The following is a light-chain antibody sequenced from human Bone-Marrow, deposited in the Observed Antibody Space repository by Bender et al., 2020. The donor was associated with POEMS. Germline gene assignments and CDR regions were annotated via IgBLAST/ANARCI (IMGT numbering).Light chain of an antibody. CDR1: SSNIGNHG. V-gene: IGLV1-36*01. CDR3: SGWDDSLSGWA. Sequence: QSVVTQPPSLSEAPRQRVTISCSGSSSNIGNHGVNWYQQLPGEAPKLLISYDDLMTPGVSDRFSASKSGTSAALAISELQSEDEALYYCSGWDDSLSGWAFGGGTKLTVL. J-gene: IGLJ2*01. CDR2: YDD.